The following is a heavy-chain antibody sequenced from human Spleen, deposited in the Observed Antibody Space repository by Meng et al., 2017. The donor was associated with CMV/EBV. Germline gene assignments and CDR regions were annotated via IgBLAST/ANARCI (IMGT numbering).Heavy chain of an antibody. CDR1: GGSISSSSYY. J-gene: IGHJ4*01. Sequence: ETLSLTCTVSGGSISSSSYYWGWVRQAPGKGLEWVANIRYDGYEKYFVDSVKGRFTVSRDNAENSLFLQMNSLRVDDMGVYYCARDRSGSHKHDYWGHGTLVTVSS. CDR2: IRYDGYEK. CDR3: ARDRSGSHKHDY. D-gene: IGHD1-26*01. V-gene: IGHV3-7*01.